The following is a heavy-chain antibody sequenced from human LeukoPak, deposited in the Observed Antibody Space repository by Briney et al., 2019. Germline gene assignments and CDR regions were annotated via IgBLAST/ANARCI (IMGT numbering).Heavy chain of an antibody. V-gene: IGHV4-4*07. J-gene: IGHJ1*01. CDR1: GGSISSYY. Sequence: SETLSLTCTVSGGSISSYYWSWIRQPAGKGLEWIGRIYTSGSNNYNPSLKSRVTISVDTPKNRLSLKLSSVTAADTAVYYCARSYSSGWYTGGGEYFQHWGQGTLVTVSS. D-gene: IGHD6-19*01. CDR2: IYTSGSN. CDR3: ARSYSSGWYTGGGEYFQH.